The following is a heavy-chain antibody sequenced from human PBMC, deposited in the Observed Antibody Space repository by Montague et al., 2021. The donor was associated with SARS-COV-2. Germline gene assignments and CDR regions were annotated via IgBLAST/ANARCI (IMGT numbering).Heavy chain of an antibody. CDR2: IYSSVNT. CDR3: ARADHPTTASWYFFDS. Sequence: SETRSLTCTVSGGSINYYYWHWLRQSAGKGLEWIGRIYSSVNTNSNPSLESRVIMSVDSSQNQFSLKLNSVTAADTAVYYCARADHPTTASWYFFDSWGQGALGTVSS. J-gene: IGHJ4*02. CDR1: GGSINYYY. D-gene: IGHD6-13*01. V-gene: IGHV4-4*07.